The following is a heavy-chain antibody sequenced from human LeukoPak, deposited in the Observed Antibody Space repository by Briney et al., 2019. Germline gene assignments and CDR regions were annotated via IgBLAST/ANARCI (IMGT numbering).Heavy chain of an antibody. CDR2: ISYDANTQ. D-gene: IGHD4-23*01. CDR3: AKPYPTLTTVGVLDN. J-gene: IGHJ4*02. Sequence: GGSLRLSCAASGFTFSSYGMHWVRQAPGKGLEWVAAISYDANTQHYADPVKGRFTISRDNSKNTVYLQINTLRAEDAAVYYCAKPYPTLTTVGVLDNWGQGTLVTVSS. CDR1: GFTFSSYG. V-gene: IGHV3-30*18.